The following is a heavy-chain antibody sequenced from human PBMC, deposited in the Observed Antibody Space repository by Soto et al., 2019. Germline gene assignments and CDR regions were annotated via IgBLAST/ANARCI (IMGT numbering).Heavy chain of an antibody. J-gene: IGHJ3*02. CDR3: ARGFGYGDYVGNAFDI. CDR1: CGSIISYY. D-gene: IGHD4-17*01. V-gene: IGHV4-59*01. CDR2: IYYSGST. Sequence: SETLSLTCTFSCGSIISYYWSWIRQPPGKGLEWIGYIYYSGSTNYNPSLKSRVTISVDTSKNQFSLKLSSVTAADTAVYYCARGFGYGDYVGNAFDIWGQGTMVTVSS.